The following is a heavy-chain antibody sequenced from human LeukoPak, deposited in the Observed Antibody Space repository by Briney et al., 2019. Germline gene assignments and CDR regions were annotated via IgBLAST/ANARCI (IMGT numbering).Heavy chain of an antibody. D-gene: IGHD4-17*01. Sequence: ETLSLTCTVSRGSISSNYWNWIRRPPGKGLEWIGYIYYSGSTDYNPSLKSRVTISVDTSKNQFSLKLSSVTAADTAVYYCARDLGYGDPFDYWGQGTLVTVSS. V-gene: IGHV4-59*01. CDR3: ARDLGYGDPFDY. CDR2: IYYSGST. J-gene: IGHJ4*02. CDR1: RGSISSNY.